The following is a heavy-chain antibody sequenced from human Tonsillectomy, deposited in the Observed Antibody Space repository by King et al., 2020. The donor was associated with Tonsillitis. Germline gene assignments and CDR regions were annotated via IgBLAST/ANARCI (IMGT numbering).Heavy chain of an antibody. D-gene: IGHD6-6*01. CDR2: IRFDGSNE. V-gene: IGHV3-30*02. CDR1: GFTFSHHA. J-gene: IGHJ4*02. CDR3: AIFGSIAGRGDY. Sequence: VQLVESGGGVVQPGGSLRLSCAASGFTFSHHALHWVRQAPGKGLEWVTYIRFDGSNEYYVDSVKGRFTISRDNSRNTLYLQMNSLRTEDTAVYYCAIFGSIAGRGDYGGQGTLAGVSS.